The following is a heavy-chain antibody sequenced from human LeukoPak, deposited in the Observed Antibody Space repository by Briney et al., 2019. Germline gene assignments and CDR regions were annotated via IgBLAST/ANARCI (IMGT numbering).Heavy chain of an antibody. J-gene: IGHJ6*04. CDR1: GFTFSNAW. V-gene: IGHV3-73*01. D-gene: IGHD3-10*01. CDR3: SRGGLGDLDV. CDR2: IRSKANNYAT. Sequence: GGSLRLSCAASGFTFSNAWMSWVRQASGKGLEWVGRIRSKANNYATAFAASVKGRFTISRDDSKKTTYLQMTSLKTEDTAMYYCSRGGLGDLDVWGKGTTVTVSS.